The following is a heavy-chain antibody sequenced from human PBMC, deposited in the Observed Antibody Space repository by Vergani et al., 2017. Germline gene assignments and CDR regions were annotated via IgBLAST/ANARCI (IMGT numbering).Heavy chain of an antibody. Sequence: QVQLVQSGAEVKKPGSSVKVSCKASGGTFSSYAISWVRQAPGQGLEWMGRIIPILGIANYAQKFQGRVTITADKSTSTAYMELSSLRSEDTAVYYCARDYLTYYYYYGMDVWGQGTTVTFSS. D-gene: IGHD1-14*01. CDR3: ARDYLTYYYYYGMDV. V-gene: IGHV1-69*04. CDR1: GGTFSSYA. CDR2: IIPILGIA. J-gene: IGHJ6*02.